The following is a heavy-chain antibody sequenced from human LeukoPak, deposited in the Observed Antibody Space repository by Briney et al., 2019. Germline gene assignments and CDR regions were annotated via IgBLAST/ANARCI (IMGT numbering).Heavy chain of an antibody. Sequence: GGSLRLSGAASGFTFSSYWMGWVRQAPGVGLVWVANIKQGGSEKYYVDPVKGRLTIARDNAKNSLYLQMNNLRAQDTAVYYCAIAPTSNPYCMDLWGKGTTVTVSS. CDR1: GFTFSSYW. D-gene: IGHD1-14*01. CDR2: IKQGGSEK. V-gene: IGHV3-7*01. CDR3: AIAPTSNPYCMDL. J-gene: IGHJ6*03.